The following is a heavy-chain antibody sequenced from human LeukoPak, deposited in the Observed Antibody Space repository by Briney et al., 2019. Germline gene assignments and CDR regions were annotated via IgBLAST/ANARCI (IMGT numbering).Heavy chain of an antibody. CDR2: INSDGSST. Sequence: GGSLRLSCAASGFTFSSYWMHWVRHAPGKGLVWVSRINSDGSSTSYADSVKGRFTISRDNAKNTLYLQMNSLRAEDTAVYYCARVSDYVSVDPWGQGTLVTVSS. D-gene: IGHD3-16*01. J-gene: IGHJ5*02. CDR1: GFTFSSYW. V-gene: IGHV3-74*01. CDR3: ARVSDYVSVDP.